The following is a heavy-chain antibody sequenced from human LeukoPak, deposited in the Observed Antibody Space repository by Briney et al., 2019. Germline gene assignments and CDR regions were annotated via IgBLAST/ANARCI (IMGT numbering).Heavy chain of an antibody. CDR1: GFTFSSYW. CDR2: IKQDGKGK. J-gene: IGHJ6*03. V-gene: IGHV3-7*01. CDR3: ARSYDFWSGSPMYMDV. Sequence: GGSLRLSCAASGFTFSSYWMTWVRQAPGKGLEWVANIKQDGKGKYYVDSVKGRFTISRDNAKNSLYLQMNSLRAEDTAVYYCARSYDFWSGSPMYMDVWGKGTTVTVSS. D-gene: IGHD3-3*01.